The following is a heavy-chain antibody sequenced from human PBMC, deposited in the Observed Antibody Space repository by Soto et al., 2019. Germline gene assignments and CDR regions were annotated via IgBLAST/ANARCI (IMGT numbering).Heavy chain of an antibody. J-gene: IGHJ6*02. CDR2: IYYSWST. D-gene: IGHD1-26*01. V-gene: IGHV4-31*03. CDR1: GGSISSGGYY. Sequence: QVQLQESGPGLVKPSQTLSLTCTVSGGSISSGGYYCSWIRQHLGKGLECVGYIYYSWSTYCNPSLQSRVTISVDTSKNPFSLKLSSVTAADTAVYYCAASCVGCDRFNYYGMDVWGQGTTVTVSS. CDR3: AASCVGCDRFNYYGMDV.